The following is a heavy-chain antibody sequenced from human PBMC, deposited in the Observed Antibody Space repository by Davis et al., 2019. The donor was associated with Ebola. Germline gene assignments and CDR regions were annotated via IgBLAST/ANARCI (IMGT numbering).Heavy chain of an antibody. J-gene: IGHJ5*02. CDR2: ISAYNGNT. D-gene: IGHD6-13*01. Sequence: AASVQVSCKASGYTFTSYGISWVRQAPGQGLEWMGWISAYNGNTNYAQKLQGRVTMTTDTSTSTAYMELRSLRSDDTAVYYCARVVAAPNWFDPWGQGTLVTVSS. V-gene: IGHV1-18*04. CDR1: GYTFTSYG. CDR3: ARVVAAPNWFDP.